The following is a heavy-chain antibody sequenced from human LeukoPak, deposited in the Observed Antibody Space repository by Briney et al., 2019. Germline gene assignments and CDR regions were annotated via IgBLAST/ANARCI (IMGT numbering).Heavy chain of an antibody. J-gene: IGHJ3*02. V-gene: IGHV1-69*06. CDR3: ARDQGGYCSGGSCYSHAFDI. CDR2: IIPIFGTA. CDR1: GGTYSSYA. Sequence: SVKVSCKASGGTYSSYAISWVRQAPGQGLEWMGGIIPIFGTANYAQKFQGRVTITADKSTSTAYMELSSLRSEDTAVYYCARDQGGYCSGGSCYSHAFDIWGQGTMVTVSS. D-gene: IGHD2-15*01.